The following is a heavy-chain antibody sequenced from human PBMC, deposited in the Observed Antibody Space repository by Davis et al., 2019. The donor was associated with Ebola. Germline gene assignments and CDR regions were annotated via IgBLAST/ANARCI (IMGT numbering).Heavy chain of an antibody. CDR2: ISAYNGNT. CDR1: GYTFTGYY. V-gene: IGHV1-2*02. CDR3: ARHAGYYDYIWGSYPLPFDY. D-gene: IGHD3-16*02. Sequence: ASVKVSCKASGYTFTGYYMHWVRQAPGQGLEWMGWISAYNGNTNYAQKLQGQVTISADKSISTAYLQWSSLKASDTAMYYCARHAGYYDYIWGSYPLPFDYWGQGTLVTVSS. J-gene: IGHJ4*02.